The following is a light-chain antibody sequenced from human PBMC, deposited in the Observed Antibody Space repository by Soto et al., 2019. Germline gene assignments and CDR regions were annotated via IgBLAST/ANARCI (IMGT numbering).Light chain of an antibody. J-gene: IGLJ2*01. V-gene: IGLV2-14*01. CDR3: SSYTSSSTRV. CDR2: DVS. CDR1: SSDVGGYNY. Sequence: QSALTQPASVSGSPGQSITISCTGTSSDVGGYNYVSWYQQHPGKAPKLMIYDVSNRPSGVSNRFPGSKSGNTASLTISGLQAEDEADYYCSSYTSSSTRVFGGGTKLTRP.